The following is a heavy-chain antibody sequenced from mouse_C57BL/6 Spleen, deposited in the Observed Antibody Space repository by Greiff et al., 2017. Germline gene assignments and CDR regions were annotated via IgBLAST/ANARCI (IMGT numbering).Heavy chain of an antibody. J-gene: IGHJ4*01. D-gene: IGHD2-4*01. CDR2: ISSGGSYT. CDR3: ARIYYDYDGYYAMDY. V-gene: IGHV5-6*01. CDR1: GFTFSSYG. Sequence: EVHLVESGGDLVKPGGSLKLSCAASGFTFSSYGMSWVRQTPDKGLEWVATISSGGSYTDYPDSVKGRFTISRDNAKNTLYLQMSSLKSEDTAMYYGARIYYDYDGYYAMDYWGQGTSVTVSS.